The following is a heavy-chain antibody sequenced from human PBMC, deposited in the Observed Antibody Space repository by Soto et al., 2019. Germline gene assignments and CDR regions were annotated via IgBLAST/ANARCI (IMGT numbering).Heavy chain of an antibody. CDR3: ARVIYLPYWYFDL. CDR2: IYYSGST. D-gene: IGHD1-26*01. V-gene: IGHV4-30-4*01. J-gene: IGHJ2*01. CDR1: GGSISSGDYY. Sequence: QVQLQESGPGLVKPSQTLSLTCTVSGGSISSGDYYWSWIRQPPGKGLEWIGYIYYSGSTYYNPSLQSRVXXSXDXXNNQFSLKLSSVTAADTAVYYCARVIYLPYWYFDLWGRGTLVTVSS.